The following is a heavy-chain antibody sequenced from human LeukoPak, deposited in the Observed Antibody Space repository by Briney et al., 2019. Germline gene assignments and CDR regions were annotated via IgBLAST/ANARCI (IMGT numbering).Heavy chain of an antibody. CDR1: GGSISSSSYY. Sequence: SETLSLTCTVSGGSISSSSYYWGWIRQPPGKGLEWIGSIYYSGSTYYNPSLKSRVTISVDTSKNQFSLKLSSVTAADTAVYYCAISRVNRQWLDAFDIWGQGTMVTVSS. D-gene: IGHD6-19*01. J-gene: IGHJ3*02. CDR3: AISRVNRQWLDAFDI. CDR2: IYYSGST. V-gene: IGHV4-39*07.